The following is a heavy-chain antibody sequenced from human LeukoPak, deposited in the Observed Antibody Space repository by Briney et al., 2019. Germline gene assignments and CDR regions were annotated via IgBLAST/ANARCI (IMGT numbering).Heavy chain of an antibody. CDR3: ARVVFGSGSPYFDY. Sequence: SQTLSLTCAISGDSVSTNSATWTWLRQSPSRGLEWLGRTYYRSKWSNDYAVSMKSRITINPDTSKNQFSLKLSSVTAADTAVYYCARVVFGSGSPYFDYWGQGTLVTVSS. V-gene: IGHV6-1*01. CDR1: GDSVSTNSAT. D-gene: IGHD3-10*01. CDR2: TYYRSKWSN. J-gene: IGHJ4*02.